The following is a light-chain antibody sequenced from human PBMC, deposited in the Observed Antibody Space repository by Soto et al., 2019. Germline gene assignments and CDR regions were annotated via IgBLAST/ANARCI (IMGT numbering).Light chain of an antibody. J-gene: IGKJ5*01. CDR2: GAS. Sequence: EIVLTQSPGTLSLSPGERATLSCRASQTFSNSFLSWFQQIPGQAPRLLNYGASMRATGIPDRFSGSGSGKDFTLTISRLEPEDFAVYYCQQCGSSSTFGQGTRLEIK. CDR3: QQCGSSST. CDR1: QTFSNSF. V-gene: IGKV3-20*01.